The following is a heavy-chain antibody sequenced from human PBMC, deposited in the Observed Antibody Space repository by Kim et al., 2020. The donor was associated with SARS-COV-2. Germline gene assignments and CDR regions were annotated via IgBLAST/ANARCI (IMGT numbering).Heavy chain of an antibody. Sequence: GESLKISCKGSGYSFTSYWISWVRQMPGKGLEWMGRIDPSDSYTNYSPSFQGHVTISADKSISTAYLQWSSLKASDTAMYYCARLLEGTMVRGVTVLKGNWFDPWGQGTLVTVSS. D-gene: IGHD3-10*01. CDR3: ARLLEGTMVRGVTVLKGNWFDP. J-gene: IGHJ5*02. CDR2: IDPSDSYT. CDR1: GYSFTSYW. V-gene: IGHV5-10-1*01.